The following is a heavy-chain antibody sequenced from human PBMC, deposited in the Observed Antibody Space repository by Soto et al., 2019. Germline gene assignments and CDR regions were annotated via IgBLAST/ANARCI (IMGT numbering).Heavy chain of an antibody. CDR3: ARDQWLKVPGVVGDKFDS. V-gene: IGHV1-18*04. D-gene: IGHD6-19*01. J-gene: IGHJ5*01. CDR1: GYDFIGHG. CDR2: INSYNGDT. Sequence: QVQLVQSGGEEKKPGASVKVSCKASGYDFIGHGISWVRQARGQGLEWMGWINSYNGDTKYARKYQDRITLTKDTPTRTVDMELTSRRAGDPAVYYCARDQWLKVPGVVGDKFDSGGQGTLVTVSS.